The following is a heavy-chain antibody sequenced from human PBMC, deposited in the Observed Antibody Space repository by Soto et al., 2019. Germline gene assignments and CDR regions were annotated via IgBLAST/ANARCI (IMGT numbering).Heavy chain of an antibody. V-gene: IGHV4-31*03. CDR2: IYYSGST. Sequence: PSETLSLTCTVSGGSISSGGYYWSWIRQHPGKGLEWIGYIYYSGSTYYNPSLKSRVTISVDTSKNQFSLKLSSVTAADTAVYYCARFSRSIAARPHFDYWGQGTLVTVSS. J-gene: IGHJ4*02. D-gene: IGHD6-6*01. CDR1: GGSISSGGYY. CDR3: ARFSRSIAARPHFDY.